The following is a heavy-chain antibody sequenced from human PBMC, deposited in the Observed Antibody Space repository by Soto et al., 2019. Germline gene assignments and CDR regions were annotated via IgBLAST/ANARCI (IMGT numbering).Heavy chain of an antibody. CDR3: ARVERGTATTVVDAFDI. CDR1: GGFVSSGSYY. Sequence: QVQLQQWGAGLLKPSGTLSLTCAVYGGFVSSGSYYWSWIRQPPGKGLEWIGEMSHSGGTHFNPSLKGRVTISVDTSKNQFSLKMSSVTAADTALYYCARVERGTATTVVDAFDIWGPGTMVTVSS. CDR2: MSHSGGT. J-gene: IGHJ3*02. D-gene: IGHD1-1*01. V-gene: IGHV4-34*01.